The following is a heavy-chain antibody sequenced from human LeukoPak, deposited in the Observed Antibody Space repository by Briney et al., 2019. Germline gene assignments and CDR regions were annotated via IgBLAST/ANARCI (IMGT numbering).Heavy chain of an antibody. CDR2: IRYDGTNK. CDR1: GFTFSSYG. V-gene: IGHV3-30*02. J-gene: IGHJ6*03. D-gene: IGHD4-17*01. CDR3: AKDRDYGDYPSAYYYYMDV. Sequence: GGSLRLSCAASGFTFSSYGIHWVRQAPGNGLEWVAFIRYDGTNKWYADSVKGRFTISRDNSKNTLYLQMNSLRVEDTAVYHCAKDRDYGDYPSAYYYYMDVWGKGTTVTVSS.